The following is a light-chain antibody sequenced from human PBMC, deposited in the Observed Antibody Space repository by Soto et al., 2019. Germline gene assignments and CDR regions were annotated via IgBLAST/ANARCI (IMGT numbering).Light chain of an antibody. J-gene: IGLJ1*01. CDR3: SSYTTSSTYV. CDR1: SSDVGAYNY. CDR2: DVT. V-gene: IGLV2-14*03. Sequence: QSVLTQPASVSGSPGQSITISCTGTSSDVGAYNYVSWYQQHPGKAPKLMIYDVTNRPSGVSNRFSGSKSGYTASLTISGLQDEDEADYYCSSYTTSSTYVFGTGTKVT.